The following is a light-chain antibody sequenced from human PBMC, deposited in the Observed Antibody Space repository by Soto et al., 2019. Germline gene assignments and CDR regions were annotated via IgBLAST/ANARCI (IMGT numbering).Light chain of an antibody. CDR3: QQYGSSGT. V-gene: IGKV3-20*01. J-gene: IGKJ1*01. CDR1: RSISNSF. CDR2: GAS. Sequence: EIVLTQSPGTLSLSPGETATLSCRASRSISNSFLAWYQHKPGQAPRLLLYGASSGATGIPDRFSGSGSGTDFTLTISRLEPEDFAVYYCQQYGSSGTFGQGTKVDI.